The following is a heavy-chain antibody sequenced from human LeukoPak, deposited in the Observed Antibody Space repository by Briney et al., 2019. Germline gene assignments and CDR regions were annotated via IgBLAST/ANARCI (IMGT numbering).Heavy chain of an antibody. Sequence: GGSLRLSCAASGFTFSSYEMNWVRQAPGKGLEWVSYIGSGGSTTYDADSVKGRFTISRDNSKNSLYLQMNSLRAEDTAVYYCARDRGVYGGNSYRFDYWGQGTLVTVSS. CDR3: ARDRGVYGGNSYRFDY. CDR2: IGSGGSTT. CDR1: GFTFSSYE. V-gene: IGHV3-48*03. D-gene: IGHD4-23*01. J-gene: IGHJ4*02.